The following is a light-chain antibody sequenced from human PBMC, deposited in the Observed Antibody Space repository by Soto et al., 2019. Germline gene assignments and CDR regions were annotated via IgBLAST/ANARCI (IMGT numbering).Light chain of an antibody. V-gene: IGKV1-5*01. CDR1: QSINGR. CDR3: QQYKLYPYT. J-gene: IGKJ2*01. CDR2: DVS. Sequence: DIQMTQSPSTLSASIGDRVTITCRASQSINGRLAWYQQKPGRPPKLLIYDVSFLESGVPSRFSGSGSGTDFNLTISSLRPDDFATFYCQQYKLYPYTFGQGTRLDIK.